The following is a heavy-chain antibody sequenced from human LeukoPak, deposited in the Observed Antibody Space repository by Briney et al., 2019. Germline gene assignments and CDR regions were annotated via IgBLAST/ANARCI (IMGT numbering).Heavy chain of an antibody. V-gene: IGHV3-7*01. CDR2: IKPDEGEK. CDR3: ARAAYYYDSSGYYQTDAFDI. J-gene: IGHJ3*02. Sequence: GGSLRLSCAASGFTFSSDWMIWVRQAPGKGLEWVANIKPDEGEKYYVDSVKGRFTISRDNAKNSLYLQMNSLRAEDTAVYYCARAAYYYDSSGYYQTDAFDIWGQGTMVTVSS. D-gene: IGHD3-22*01. CDR1: GFTFSSDW.